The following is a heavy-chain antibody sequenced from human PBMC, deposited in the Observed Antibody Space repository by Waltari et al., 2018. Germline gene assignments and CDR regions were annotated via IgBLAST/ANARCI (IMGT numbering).Heavy chain of an antibody. CDR1: GGSFSGYY. V-gene: IGHV4-34*02. CDR2: INHAGNR. CDR3: VRLEDCSGPGGNCYSGDSFALDV. J-gene: IGHJ6*02. D-gene: IGHD2-8*02. Sequence: QVQLQQWGAGLLQPSETLSLTCAVYGGSFSGYYWGWIRQSPGKGLEWSGEINHAGNRNYNPSLRSRVTMLVDTSRSQFSLKLSSMTAADTALYYCVRLEDCSGPGGNCYSGDSFALDVWGQGTTVTVS.